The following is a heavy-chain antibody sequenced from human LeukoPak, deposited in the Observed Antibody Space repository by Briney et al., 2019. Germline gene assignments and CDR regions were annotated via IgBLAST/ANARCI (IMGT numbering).Heavy chain of an antibody. Sequence: SETLSLTCTVSGGSISSSSYYWGWIRQPPGKGLEWIGSIYYSGSTYYNPSLKSRVTISVDTSKNQFSLKLSSVTAADTAVYYCASRLALRFLEWLLEDNWFDPWGQGTLVTVSS. D-gene: IGHD3-3*01. V-gene: IGHV4-39*07. J-gene: IGHJ5*02. CDR3: ASRLALRFLEWLLEDNWFDP. CDR1: GGSISSSSYY. CDR2: IYYSGST.